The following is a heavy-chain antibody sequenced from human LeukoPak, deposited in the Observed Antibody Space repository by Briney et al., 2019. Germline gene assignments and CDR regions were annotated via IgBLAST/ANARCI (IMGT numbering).Heavy chain of an antibody. CDR1: GFSFNKAW. Sequence: PGGSLRLSCVASGFSFNKAWMSWVRQAPGKGLEWVARIKSISDGGTTDYAAPVKGRFSISRDDSRNMLYLQMNSLKTEDTAVYYCPTDGGGGGWRYWGQGTLVTVSS. CDR2: IKSISDGGTT. CDR3: PTDGGGGGWRY. V-gene: IGHV3-15*01. D-gene: IGHD6-19*01. J-gene: IGHJ4*02.